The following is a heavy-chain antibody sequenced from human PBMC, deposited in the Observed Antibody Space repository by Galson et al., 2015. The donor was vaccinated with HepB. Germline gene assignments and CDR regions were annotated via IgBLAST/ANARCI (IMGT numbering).Heavy chain of an antibody. CDR3: AREAAGGAGDFWSGYGAYYYGMDV. Sequence: SVKVSCKASGGTFSSYAISWVRQAPGQGLEWMGGIIPIFGTANYAQKFQGRVTITADESTSTAYMELSSLRSEDTAVYYCAREAAGGAGDFWSGYGAYYYGMDVWGQGTTVTVSS. CDR1: GGTFSSYA. CDR2: IIPIFGTA. V-gene: IGHV1-69*13. D-gene: IGHD3-3*01. J-gene: IGHJ6*02.